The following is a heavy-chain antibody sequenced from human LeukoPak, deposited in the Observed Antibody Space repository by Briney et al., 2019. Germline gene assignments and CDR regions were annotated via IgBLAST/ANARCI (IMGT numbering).Heavy chain of an antibody. CDR2: MNPNSGNT. D-gene: IGHD3-22*01. CDR1: GYTFTSYD. V-gene: IGHV1-8*01. CDR3: ASDGYYYDSSGYYRNYYYYGMDV. Sequence: ASVKVSCKASGYTFTSYDINWVRQATGQGLEWMGWMNPNSGNTGYAQKFQGRVTMTTDTSTSTAYMELRSLRSDDTAVYYCASDGYYYDSSGYYRNYYYYGMDVWGQGTTVTVSS. J-gene: IGHJ6*02.